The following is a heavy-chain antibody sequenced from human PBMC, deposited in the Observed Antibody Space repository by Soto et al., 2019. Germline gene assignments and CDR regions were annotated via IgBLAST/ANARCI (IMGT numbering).Heavy chain of an antibody. CDR2: IYHDGST. Sequence: SETLSLTCAVSGGSISSSHWCSWVRQPPGKGLEWIGEIYHDGSTNYNPSLKSLLTISLDKSKNKFSLELSSVTAADTAVYYCARYLAGPSGYFDKWGQGTLVTVSS. V-gene: IGHV4-4*02. D-gene: IGHD3-10*01. CDR1: GGSISSSHW. CDR3: ARYLAGPSGYFDK. J-gene: IGHJ4*02.